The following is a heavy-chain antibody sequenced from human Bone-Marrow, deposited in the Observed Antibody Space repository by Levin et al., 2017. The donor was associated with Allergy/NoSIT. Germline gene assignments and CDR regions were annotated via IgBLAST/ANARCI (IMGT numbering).Heavy chain of an antibody. J-gene: IGHJ4*02. Sequence: TSETLSLTCTVSGGSIRSYYWSWIRQPAGKGLEWIGRIFPSGTTSYNPSLKSRVTMSVDTSKNHFSLNLNSVTAADTAVYYCARIGIYRYFDYWGQGTLVTVSS. CDR1: GGSIRSYY. D-gene: IGHD1-14*01. V-gene: IGHV4-4*07. CDR3: ARIGIYRYFDY. CDR2: IFPSGTT.